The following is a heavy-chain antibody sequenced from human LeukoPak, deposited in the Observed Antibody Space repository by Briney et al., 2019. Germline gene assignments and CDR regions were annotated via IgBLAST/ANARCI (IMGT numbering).Heavy chain of an antibody. CDR1: GFTFSSYS. CDR2: ISGSSSFI. Sequence: GGSLRLSCAASGFTFSSYSMNWVRQAPGKGLGWVSSISGSSSFIYYADSVKGRFTISRDNAKNSLYLQMNSLRVEDTAVYYCAKDSLGFTQDYWGQGTLVTVSS. CDR3: AKDSLGFTQDY. V-gene: IGHV3-21*01. D-gene: IGHD1-26*01. J-gene: IGHJ4*02.